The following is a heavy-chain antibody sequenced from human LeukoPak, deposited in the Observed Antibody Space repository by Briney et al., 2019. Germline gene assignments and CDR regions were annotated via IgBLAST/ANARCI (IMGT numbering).Heavy chain of an antibody. CDR3: AREGTYYDFWSGYSEYYFDY. Sequence: SQTLSLTCTVSGGSISSGDYYWRWIRQPPGKGLEWIGYIYYSGSTYYNPSLKSRVTISVDTSKNQFSLKLSSVTAADTAVYYCAREGTYYDFWSGYSEYYFDYWGQGTLVAVSS. D-gene: IGHD3-3*01. V-gene: IGHV4-30-4*08. J-gene: IGHJ4*02. CDR2: IYYSGST. CDR1: GGSISSGDYY.